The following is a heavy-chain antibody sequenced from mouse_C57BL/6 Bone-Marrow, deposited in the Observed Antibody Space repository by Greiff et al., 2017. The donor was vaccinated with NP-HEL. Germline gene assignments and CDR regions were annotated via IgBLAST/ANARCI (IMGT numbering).Heavy chain of an antibody. D-gene: IGHD1-1*01. V-gene: IGHV1-80*01. CDR1: GYAFSSYW. CDR2: IYPGDGDT. J-gene: IGHJ4*01. CDR3: GRGDYCCSGFGYDMDF. Sequence: VQLQQSGAELVKPGASVKLSCKASGYAFSSYWMHWVKERPGQGLEWIGKIYPGDGDTKYNEKFKGKATLTADKSSSTAYMQVRSLTSEDSAVYFYGRGDYCCSGFGYDMDFWGRGTAVTVSS.